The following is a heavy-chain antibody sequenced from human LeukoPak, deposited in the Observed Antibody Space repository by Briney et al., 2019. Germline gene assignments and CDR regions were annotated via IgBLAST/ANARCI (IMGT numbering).Heavy chain of an antibody. J-gene: IGHJ4*02. CDR1: GLTVSSNY. Sequence: PGGSLRLSCAASGLTVSSNYMSWVRQAPGKGLERVSVIYSGGSTYYADSVKGRFTISRDNSKNTLYLQMNSLRAEDTAVYYCARAPLPRYFDYWGQGTLVTVSS. V-gene: IGHV3-53*01. CDR3: ARAPLPRYFDY. CDR2: IYSGGST.